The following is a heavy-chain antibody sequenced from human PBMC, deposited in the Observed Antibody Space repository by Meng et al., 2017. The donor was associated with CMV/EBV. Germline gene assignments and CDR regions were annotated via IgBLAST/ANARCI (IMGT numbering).Heavy chain of an antibody. CDR3: AREAAAGAPDY. D-gene: IGHD6-13*01. Sequence: GGSLRLSCVASGFTFSSYWMHWVRQAPGKGLVWVSRINSDGSSTSYADSVKGRFTISRDNAKNTLYLQMNSLRAEDTAVYYCAREAAAGAPDYWGQGTLVTVSS. CDR2: INSDGSST. V-gene: IGHV3-74*01. J-gene: IGHJ4*02. CDR1: GFTFSSYW.